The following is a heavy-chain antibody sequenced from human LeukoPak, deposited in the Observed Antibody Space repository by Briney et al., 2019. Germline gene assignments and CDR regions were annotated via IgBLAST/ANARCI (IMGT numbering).Heavy chain of an antibody. CDR3: ARGYDYGDYDYFDY. D-gene: IGHD4-17*01. V-gene: IGHV1-2*02. CDR2: INPNSGGT. CDR1: GYTFTGYY. J-gene: IGHJ4*02. Sequence: ASVKVSCKASGYTFTGYYMHWVRQAPGQGLEWMGWINPNSGGTNYAQKFRGRVTMTRDTSISTAYMELSRLRSDDTAVYYCARGYDYGDYDYFDYWGQGTLVTVSS.